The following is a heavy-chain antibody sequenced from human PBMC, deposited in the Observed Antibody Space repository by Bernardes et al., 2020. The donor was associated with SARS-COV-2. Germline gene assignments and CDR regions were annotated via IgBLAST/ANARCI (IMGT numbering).Heavy chain of an antibody. D-gene: IGHD1-1*01. J-gene: IGHJ5*02. CDR3: AGSQFMEQVMWFDP. CDR1: GDSVSRKSAA. Sequence: PTPSLTFAISGDSVSRKSAAWNWIRQSPSRGLEWLGRTYYRSRWYDDYAVSVKSRITINPDTSKNQFSLQLNSVTPEDTAVYYCAGSQFMEQVMWFDPWGQGILVTVSS. CDR2: TYYRSRWYD. V-gene: IGHV6-1*01.